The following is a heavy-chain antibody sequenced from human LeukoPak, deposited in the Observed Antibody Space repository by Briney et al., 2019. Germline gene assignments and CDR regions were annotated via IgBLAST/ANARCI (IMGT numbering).Heavy chain of an antibody. CDR3: ARARQGSYYTY. CDR1: GYTFTSYY. Sequence: ASVKVSCKAFGYTFTSYYMHWVRQAPGQGLEWMGIINPSGGSTSYAQKFQGRVTITADKSTSTAHMELSSLRSEDTAVYYCARARQGSYYTYWGQGTLVTVSS. CDR2: INPSGGST. D-gene: IGHD1-26*01. V-gene: IGHV1-46*01. J-gene: IGHJ4*02.